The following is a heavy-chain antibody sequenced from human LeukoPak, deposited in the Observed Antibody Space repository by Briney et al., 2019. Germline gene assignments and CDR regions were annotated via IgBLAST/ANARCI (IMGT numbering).Heavy chain of an antibody. CDR1: GFIFGGYT. D-gene: IGHD6-19*01. V-gene: IGHV3-48*01. CDR2: ISPSGENR. CDR3: ASRRSGWPNDAFDI. Sequence: QPGRSLRLSCAGSGFIFGGYTMNWVRQAPGKGLEWLSYISPSGENRLYADSVKGRFSISRDNAENSVYLQMDSLRAEDTAVYYCASRRSGWPNDAFDIWGQGTMVTVTS. J-gene: IGHJ3*02.